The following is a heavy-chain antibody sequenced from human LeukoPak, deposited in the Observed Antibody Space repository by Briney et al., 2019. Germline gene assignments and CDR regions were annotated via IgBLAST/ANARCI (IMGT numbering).Heavy chain of an antibody. CDR1: GFTFSNYW. V-gene: IGHV3-74*01. CDR3: ARREGILLWFGESTLDY. CDR2: IDTDGTDGSST. Sequence: GGSLRLSCAASGFTFSNYWMHWVRQAPGKGLVWVSRIDTDGTDGSSTLYADSVKGRFTISRDNSKNTLYLQMNSLRAEDTAVYYCARREGILLWFGESTLDYWGQGTLVTVSS. D-gene: IGHD3-10*01. J-gene: IGHJ4*02.